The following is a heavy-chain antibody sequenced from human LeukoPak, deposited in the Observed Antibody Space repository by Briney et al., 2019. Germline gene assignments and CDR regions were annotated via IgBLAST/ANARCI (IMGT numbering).Heavy chain of an antibody. V-gene: IGHV1-18*01. CDR2: ISAYNGNT. Sequence: GASVKVSCKASGYTFTSYGISWVRQAPGQGLEWMGWISAYNGNTNYAQKLQGRVTMTTDTSTSTACMELRSLRSDDTAVYYCARIPYDILTGYSVPHFDYWGQGTLVTVSS. J-gene: IGHJ4*02. CDR1: GYTFTSYG. D-gene: IGHD3-9*01. CDR3: ARIPYDILTGYSVPHFDY.